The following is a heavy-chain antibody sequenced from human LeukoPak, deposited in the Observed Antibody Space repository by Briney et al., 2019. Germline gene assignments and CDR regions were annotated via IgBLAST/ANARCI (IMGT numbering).Heavy chain of an antibody. CDR1: GYSISSGFH. CDR2: IHHSWNT. Sequence: SETLSLSCIVSGYSISSGFHWGWIRQPPGKGLEWVGNIHHSWNTYYNPSLKSRVTISLDTSKNQFSLKLTSVTATDTAVYFCARINWTPDYWGQGTLVTVSS. CDR3: ARINWTPDY. J-gene: IGHJ4*02. D-gene: IGHD1-1*01. V-gene: IGHV4-38-2*02.